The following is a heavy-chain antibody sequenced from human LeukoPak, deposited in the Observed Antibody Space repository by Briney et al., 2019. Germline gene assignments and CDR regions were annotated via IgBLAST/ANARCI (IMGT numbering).Heavy chain of an antibody. D-gene: IGHD3-9*01. Sequence: ASVKVSCKASGYTFTSYGISWVRQAPGQGLEWMGWISAYNGNTNYAQKLQGRVTMTTDTSTSTAYMELRSLRSDDTAVYYCAGALLLRYFDWLYYFDYWGQGTLVTVSS. CDR3: AGALLLRYFDWLYYFDY. J-gene: IGHJ4*02. V-gene: IGHV1-18*01. CDR1: GYTFTSYG. CDR2: ISAYNGNT.